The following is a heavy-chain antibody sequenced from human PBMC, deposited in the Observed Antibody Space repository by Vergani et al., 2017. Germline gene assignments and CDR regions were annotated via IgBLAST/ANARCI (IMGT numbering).Heavy chain of an antibody. J-gene: IGHJ4*02. CDR3: AGGARPGFDY. V-gene: IGHV1-69*11. Sequence: QVQLVQSGAEVKKPGSSVKVSCKASGGTFSSYAISWVRQAPGQGLEWMGRIIPILGTATYAQKFQGRVTITADESTITADMELSSLGSEDTAVYYCAGGARPGFDYWGQGTLVTVSS. D-gene: IGHD6-6*01. CDR2: IIPILGTA. CDR1: GGTFSSYA.